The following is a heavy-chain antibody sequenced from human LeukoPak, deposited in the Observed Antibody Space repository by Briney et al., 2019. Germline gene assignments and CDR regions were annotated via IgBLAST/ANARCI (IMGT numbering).Heavy chain of an antibody. Sequence: SETLSLTCTVPGGSISSYYWSWIRQPPGKGLEWIGYIYDSASTNYNPSLESRVTISVDTSKNQVSLRLRSVTVADTAVYYCSRPHSTHDYAFDIWGQGALVTVSS. V-gene: IGHV4-59*08. CDR2: IYDSAST. CDR1: GGSISSYY. CDR3: SRPHSTHDYAFDI. J-gene: IGHJ3*02. D-gene: IGHD5-12*01.